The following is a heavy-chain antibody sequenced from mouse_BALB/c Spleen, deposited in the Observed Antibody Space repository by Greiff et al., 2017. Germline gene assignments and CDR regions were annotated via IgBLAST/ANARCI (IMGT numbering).Heavy chain of an antibody. J-gene: IGHJ1*01. CDR1: GFTFSSYY. Sequence: EVKLMESGGGLVKLGGSLKLSCAASGFTFSSYYMSWVRQTPEKRLELVAAINSNGGSTYYPDTVKGRFTISRDNAKNTLYLQMSSLKSEDTALYYCARESHYGYGDWYFDVWGAGTTVTVSS. V-gene: IGHV5-6-2*01. CDR2: INSNGGST. CDR3: ARESHYGYGDWYFDV. D-gene: IGHD1-2*01.